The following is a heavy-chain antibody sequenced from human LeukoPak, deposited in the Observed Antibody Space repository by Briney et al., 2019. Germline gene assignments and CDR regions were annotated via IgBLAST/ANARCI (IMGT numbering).Heavy chain of an antibody. Sequence: AASVKVSCKASGGTFSSYAISWVRQAPGQGLEWMGGIIPIFGTANYAQKFQGRVTITADESTSTAYMELSSLRSEDTAVYYCAKADYGGNSRGGYFDYWGQGTLVTVSS. CDR2: IIPIFGTA. CDR1: GGTFSSYA. J-gene: IGHJ4*02. V-gene: IGHV1-69*13. CDR3: AKADYGGNSRGGYFDY. D-gene: IGHD4-23*01.